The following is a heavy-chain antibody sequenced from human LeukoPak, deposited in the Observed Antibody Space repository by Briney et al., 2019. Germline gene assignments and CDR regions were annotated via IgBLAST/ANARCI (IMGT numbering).Heavy chain of an antibody. CDR2: IYSGGKT. CDR1: GFTFSSYA. J-gene: IGHJ6*03. D-gene: IGHD4-17*01. CDR3: ATAEVHGDRYYYDYMDV. V-gene: IGHV3-53*01. Sequence: GGSLRLSCAASGFTFSSYAMHWVRQAPGKGLEWVSFIYSGGKTHSSDSVKGRFTISRDNSKNTLYLQMSSLRAEDTAVYYCATAEVHGDRYYYDYMDVWGKGTTVTISS.